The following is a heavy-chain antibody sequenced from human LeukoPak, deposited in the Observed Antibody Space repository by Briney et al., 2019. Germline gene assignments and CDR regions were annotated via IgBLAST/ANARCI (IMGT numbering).Heavy chain of an antibody. D-gene: IGHD6-13*01. V-gene: IGHV3-30*02. CDR3: AKDSSSWSREASLDY. CDR1: GFTFSSHG. CDR2: IRYDGSNK. J-gene: IGHJ4*02. Sequence: PGGSLRLSCAASGFTFSSHGVHWVRQAPGKGLEWVAFIRYDGSNKYYADSVKGRFTISRDNSKNTLYLQMNSLRAEDTAVYYCAKDSSSWSREASLDYWGQGTLVTVSS.